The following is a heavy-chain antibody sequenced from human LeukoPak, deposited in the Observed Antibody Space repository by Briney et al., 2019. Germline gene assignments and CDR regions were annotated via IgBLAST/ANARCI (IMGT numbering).Heavy chain of an antibody. CDR1: GFTFSSYS. V-gene: IGHV3-21*04. CDR3: AKDLRSYFDY. CDR2: ISSSSSYI. J-gene: IGHJ4*02. D-gene: IGHD4-23*01. Sequence: GGSLRLSCAASGFTFSSYSMNWVRQAPGKGLEWVSSISSSSSYIYYADSVKGRFTISRDNSKNTLYLQMNSLRAEDTAVYYCAKDLRSYFDYWGQGTLVTVSS.